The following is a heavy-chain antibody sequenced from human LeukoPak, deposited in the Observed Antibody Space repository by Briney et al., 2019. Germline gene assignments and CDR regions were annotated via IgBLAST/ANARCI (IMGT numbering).Heavy chain of an antibody. J-gene: IGHJ3*02. D-gene: IGHD1-1*01. CDR1: GASISSYY. CDR3: ARDRIWNDAGHDPFDI. V-gene: IGHV4-4*07. CDR2: IYTSANT. Sequence: PSETLSLTCNVSGASISSYYWSWIRQPAGKGLEWIGRIYTSANTNYSPSFKSRATISIDRSKNQFSLNLPSVTAADTGVYYCARDRIWNDAGHDPFDIWGQGTMVTVSS.